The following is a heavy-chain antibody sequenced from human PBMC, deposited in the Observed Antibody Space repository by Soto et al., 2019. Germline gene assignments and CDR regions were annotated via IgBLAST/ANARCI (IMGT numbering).Heavy chain of an antibody. J-gene: IGHJ5*02. Sequence: PSETLSLTCAVSGGSISSGGYSWSWIRQPPGKGLEWIGYIYHSGSTYYNPSLKSRVTISVDRSKNQFSLKLNSVTAADTAVYYCASRCSSDWFGPWGQGTLVTVSS. CDR2: IYHSGST. CDR1: GGSISSGGYS. V-gene: IGHV4-30-2*01. D-gene: IGHD3-10*02. CDR3: ASRCSSDWFGP.